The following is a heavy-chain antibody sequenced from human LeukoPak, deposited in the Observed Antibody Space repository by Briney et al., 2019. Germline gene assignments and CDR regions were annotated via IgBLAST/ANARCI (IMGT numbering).Heavy chain of an antibody. D-gene: IGHD7-27*01. Sequence: PGGSLRLSCAASGFTVSSNYMSWVRQAPGKGLEWVSVIYSGGSTYYADSVKGRFTISRDNSKNTLYLQMNSLRAEDTAVYYCARLRVFDGDPNRFDYWGQGTLVTVSS. CDR2: IYSGGST. CDR1: GFTVSSNY. J-gene: IGHJ4*02. CDR3: ARLRVFDGDPNRFDY. V-gene: IGHV3-66*04.